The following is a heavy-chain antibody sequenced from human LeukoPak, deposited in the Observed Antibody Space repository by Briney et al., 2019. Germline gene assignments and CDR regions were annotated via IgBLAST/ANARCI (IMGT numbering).Heavy chain of an antibody. D-gene: IGHD5-12*01. Sequence: ASVRVSCKASGYTFTSYGISWVRQAPGQGLEWVGWIRAYNGNTNYAQKLQGRVTMTTDTSTSTAYMELRSLRADDTAVYYCATVSRVAGGYDYDNSGMDVWGQGTTVTVSS. CDR3: ATVSRVAGGYDYDNSGMDV. J-gene: IGHJ6*02. CDR2: IRAYNGNT. V-gene: IGHV1-18*01. CDR1: GYTFTSYG.